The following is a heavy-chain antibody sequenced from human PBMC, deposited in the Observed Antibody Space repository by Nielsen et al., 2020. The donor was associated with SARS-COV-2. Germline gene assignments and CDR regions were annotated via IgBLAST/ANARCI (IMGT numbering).Heavy chain of an antibody. V-gene: IGHV4-59*12. Sequence: SETLSLTCTVSGGSISSYYWSWIRQPPGKGLEWIGYIYYSGSTNYHPSLKSRVTISVDTSKNQFSLKVSSVTAADTAVYYCARRSSSWYRVGMDVWGQGTTVTVSS. CDR2: IYYSGST. CDR1: GGSISSYY. J-gene: IGHJ6*02. CDR3: ARRSSSWYRVGMDV. D-gene: IGHD6-13*01.